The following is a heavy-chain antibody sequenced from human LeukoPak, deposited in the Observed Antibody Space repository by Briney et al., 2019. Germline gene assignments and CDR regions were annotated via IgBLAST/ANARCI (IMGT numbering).Heavy chain of an antibody. V-gene: IGHV4-59*01. J-gene: IGHJ4*02. CDR1: GGSISSYY. Sequence: PSETLSLTCTVSGGSISSYYWSWIRQPPGKGLEWIGYIYYSGSTNYNPSLKSRVTISVDTSRNQFSLNLSSVTAADTAVYYCAREYSSGWYYFDYWGQGTLVTVSS. CDR3: AREYSSGWYYFDY. CDR2: IYYSGST. D-gene: IGHD6-19*01.